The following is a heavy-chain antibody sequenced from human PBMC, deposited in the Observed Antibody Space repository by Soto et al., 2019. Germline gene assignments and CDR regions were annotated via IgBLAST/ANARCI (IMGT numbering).Heavy chain of an antibody. D-gene: IGHD3-16*01. Sequence: HWGSMGLSCVASGFGVRSQEVNWVRQAPGKGLEWIAYINRRGVTHYADSVEGRFTISRDNAQNSLFLQMLSLRDEDTAVYYCARDAAEINSYYIDFWGQGALVTVSS. V-gene: IGHV3-48*03. J-gene: IGHJ4*02. CDR1: GFGVRSQE. CDR3: ARDAAEINSYYIDF. CDR2: INRRGVT.